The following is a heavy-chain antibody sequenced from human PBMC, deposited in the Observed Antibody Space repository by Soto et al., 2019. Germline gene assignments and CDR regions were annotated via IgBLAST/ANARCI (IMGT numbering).Heavy chain of an antibody. J-gene: IGHJ4*02. Sequence: PSETLSLTCTVSGDCISSYCWNWVRQHAGEGLEWIGRIYSSGSTNYNPSLKSRVTMSVDTSKNQFSLKLTSVTAADTAVYYCASSRASDTSNYYYYFAYWGQGALVTLSS. CDR1: GDCISSYC. D-gene: IGHD3-22*01. CDR2: IYSSGST. V-gene: IGHV4-4*07. CDR3: ASSRASDTSNYYYYFAY.